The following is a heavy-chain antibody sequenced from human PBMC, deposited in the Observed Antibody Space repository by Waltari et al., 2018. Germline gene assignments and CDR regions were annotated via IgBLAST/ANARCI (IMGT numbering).Heavy chain of an antibody. CDR2: MKPNSGKT. J-gene: IGHJ6*03. CDR1: GYTFTRYD. Sequence: QVQLVQSGAEVKKPLASVKVSCKASGYTFTRYDINWVRQATGQGIEWMGWMKPNSGKTGYAKKFQGRITMTRNTSISTAHMELSGLTSEDTAVYYCARGIASAGRPAGHYYYYMDVWGKGTTVTVSS. V-gene: IGHV1-8*01. D-gene: IGHD6-13*01. CDR3: ARGIASAGRPAGHYYYYMDV.